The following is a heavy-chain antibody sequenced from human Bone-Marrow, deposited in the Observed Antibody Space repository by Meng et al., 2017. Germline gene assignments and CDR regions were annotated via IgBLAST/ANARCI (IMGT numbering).Heavy chain of an antibody. D-gene: IGHD3-22*01. V-gene: IGHV3-9*01. CDR1: GFTFDDYA. CDR3: AREGGSMGYYYDSSGYAPYFDY. Sequence: SLKISCAASGFTFDDYAMHWVRQAPGKGLEWVSGISWNSGSTYYADSVKGRFTISRDNSKNTLYPQMNSLRAEDTAVYYCAREGGSMGYYYDSSGYAPYFDYWGQGTLVTVSS. CDR2: ISWNSGST. J-gene: IGHJ4*02.